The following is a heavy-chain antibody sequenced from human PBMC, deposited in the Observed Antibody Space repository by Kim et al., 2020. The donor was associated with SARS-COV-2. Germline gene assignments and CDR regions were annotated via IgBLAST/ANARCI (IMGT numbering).Heavy chain of an antibody. V-gene: IGHV1-2*02. Sequence: ASVKVSCEASGYTFTGYYLHWVRQAPGQGFEWMGWINPDSGDTDYAQNFQSRVTMTRDTSISTVYMQLSGLKSDDTAVYFCARGPSTGGYDYWGQGTLVTGSS. D-gene: IGHD7-27*01. CDR3: ARGPSTGGYDY. CDR2: INPDSGDT. J-gene: IGHJ4*02. CDR1: GYTFTGYY.